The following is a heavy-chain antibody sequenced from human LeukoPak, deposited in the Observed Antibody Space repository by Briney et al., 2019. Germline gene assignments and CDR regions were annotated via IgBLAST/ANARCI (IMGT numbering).Heavy chain of an antibody. Sequence: GGSLRLSCAASGFTFSSYSMNWVRQAPGKGLEWVSSISSSSSYIYYADSVKGRFTISRDNAKNSLYLQMNSLRAEDTAVYYCARGPNSSSWPPQPFDYWGQGTLVTVSS. V-gene: IGHV3-21*01. CDR2: ISSSSSYI. D-gene: IGHD6-13*01. J-gene: IGHJ4*02. CDR3: ARGPNSSSWPPQPFDY. CDR1: GFTFSSYS.